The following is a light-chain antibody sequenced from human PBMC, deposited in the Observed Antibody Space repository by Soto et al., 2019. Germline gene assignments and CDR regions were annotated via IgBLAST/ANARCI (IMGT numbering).Light chain of an antibody. V-gene: IGKV3-20*01. CDR3: QSSDLAPLP. J-gene: IGKJ4*01. CDR1: QRVSSNY. CDR2: GAS. Sequence: EIVWPQSPGALPLSPGETATLSCRASQRVSSNYLAWYQQKPCQAPRLLLEGASSRATGIPDRFTGSGSGTHFTITISRLVPEAAALCYCQSSDLAPLPFGEGTQLESK.